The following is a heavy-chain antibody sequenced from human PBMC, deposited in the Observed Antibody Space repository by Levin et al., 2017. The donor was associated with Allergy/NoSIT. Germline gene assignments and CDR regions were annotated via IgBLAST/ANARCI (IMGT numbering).Heavy chain of an antibody. Sequence: GESLKISCAASGFTFSDYYMSWIRQAPGKGLEWVSYISSSSSYTNYADSVKGRFTISRDNAKNSLYLQMNSLRAEDTAVYYCARGHPNWFDPWGQGTLVTVSS. J-gene: IGHJ5*02. CDR3: ARGHPNWFDP. V-gene: IGHV3-11*05. CDR1: GFTFSDYY. CDR2: ISSSSSYT.